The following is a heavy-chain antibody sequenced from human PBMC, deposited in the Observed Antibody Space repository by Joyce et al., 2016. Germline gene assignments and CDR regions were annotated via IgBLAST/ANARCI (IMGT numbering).Heavy chain of an antibody. J-gene: IGHJ4*02. D-gene: IGHD5-24*01. CDR3: ARDAAGYNI. CDR1: GFTFSRYW. Sequence: EVQLVQSGGGLVQPGGSLGLSCAASGFTFSRYWMSWVRQGPGKGLEWVANLKEDGSAQYYVDSVRGRFTISRDNAKNSLYLQLSSLSAEDSAVYYCARDAAGYNIWGQGTLVIVSS. CDR2: LKEDGSAQ. V-gene: IGHV3-7*01.